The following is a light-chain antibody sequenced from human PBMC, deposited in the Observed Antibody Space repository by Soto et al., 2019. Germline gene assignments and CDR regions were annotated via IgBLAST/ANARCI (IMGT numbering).Light chain of an antibody. CDR3: QQYGSFYT. V-gene: IGKV3-20*01. CDR2: GAS. CDR1: QSVSSSY. Sequence: EIVLMQSPGTLSLSPGERATLSCRASQSVSSSYLAWYQQKPGQAPRLLIYGASSRATGIPDRFSGSGSGTDFTLTISRLEPEDFAVYYCQQYGSFYTFGQGTKLEIK. J-gene: IGKJ2*01.